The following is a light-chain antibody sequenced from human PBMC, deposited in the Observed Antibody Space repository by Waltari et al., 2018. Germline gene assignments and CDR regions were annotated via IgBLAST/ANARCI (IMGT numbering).Light chain of an antibody. CDR2: EDN. CDR1: SGSIASNY. J-gene: IGLJ2*01. V-gene: IGLV6-57*02. CDR3: QSFDSTNVV. Sequence: NFMLTQPHSVSESPGKTVTVSCTGSSGSIASNYVQWYQQRPGSAPTTVIYEDNQRPSRVPDRFSGSIDSSSNSASLTISGLKIEDEADYYCQSFDSTNVVFGGGTKLTVL.